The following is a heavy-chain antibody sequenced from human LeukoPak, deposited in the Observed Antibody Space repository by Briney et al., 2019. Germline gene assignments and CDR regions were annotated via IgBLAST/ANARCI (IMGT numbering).Heavy chain of an antibody. CDR1: GFSLGSYS. Sequence: GGSLRLACGASGFSLGSYSMDWVRQAPGKGLEWVSHINSGSSTIYYADSVKGRFTISRDNAGNSLYLQMNSLRAEDTAVYYCARVLLERPGIDSFDIWGQGTMVTVSS. CDR3: ARVLLERPGIDSFDI. CDR2: INSGSSTI. D-gene: IGHD1-1*01. V-gene: IGHV3-48*01. J-gene: IGHJ3*02.